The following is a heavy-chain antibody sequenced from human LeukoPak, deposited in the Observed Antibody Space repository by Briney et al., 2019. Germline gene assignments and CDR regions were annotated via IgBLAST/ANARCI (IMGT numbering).Heavy chain of an antibody. CDR3: ARDYDSSASLGY. V-gene: IGHV4-34*01. D-gene: IGHD3-22*01. CDR1: GGSFSGYY. Sequence: SETLSLTCAVYGGSFSGYYWSWIRQPPGKGLEWIGEINHSGSTNYNPSLKSRVTISVDTSKNQFSLKLSSVTAADTAVHYCARDYDSSASLGYWGQGTLVTVSS. CDR2: INHSGST. J-gene: IGHJ4*02.